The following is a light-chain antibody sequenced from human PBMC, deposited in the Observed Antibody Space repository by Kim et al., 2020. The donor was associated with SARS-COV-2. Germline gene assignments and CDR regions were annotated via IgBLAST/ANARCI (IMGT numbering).Light chain of an antibody. Sequence: ATINCKSSQRVLYSSNNKNYLAWYQQKPVQPPKLLIYWASTRESGVPDRFSGSGSGTDFTLTISSLQAEDVAVYYCQQYYSTPITFGQGTRLEIK. CDR1: QRVLYSSNNKNY. V-gene: IGKV4-1*01. J-gene: IGKJ5*01. CDR3: QQYYSTPIT. CDR2: WAS.